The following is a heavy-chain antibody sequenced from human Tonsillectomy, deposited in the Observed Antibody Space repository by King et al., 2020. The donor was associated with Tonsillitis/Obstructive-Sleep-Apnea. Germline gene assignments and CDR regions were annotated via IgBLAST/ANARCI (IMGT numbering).Heavy chain of an antibody. Sequence: VQLQESGPGLVKPSETLSLTCTVSGGSISSYYWSWIRQPPGKGLEWIGYIYYSGSTNYNPSLKSRVTISVDTSKNQFSLKLSSVTAADTAVYYCARLGRRDDYGDSTNWFDPWGQGTLVTVSS. CDR2: IYYSGST. D-gene: IGHD4-17*01. V-gene: IGHV4-59*08. J-gene: IGHJ5*02. CDR3: ARLGRRDDYGDSTNWFDP. CDR1: GGSISSYY.